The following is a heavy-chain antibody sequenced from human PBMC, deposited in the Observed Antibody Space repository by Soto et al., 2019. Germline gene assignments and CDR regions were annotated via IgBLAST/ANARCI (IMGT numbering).Heavy chain of an antibody. CDR3: ASVAETGTPLRGPYYYYGMDV. Sequence: SETLSLTCAVYGGSFSGYYWSWIRQPPGKGLEWIGEINHSGTSNYNPSLKSRVTMLPDTSKNHFSLKLTSVAAADTAVYYCASVAETGTPLRGPYYYYGMDVWGQGTTGTVSS. J-gene: IGHJ6*02. CDR2: INHSGTS. D-gene: IGHD1-1*01. CDR1: GGSFSGYY. V-gene: IGHV4-34*01.